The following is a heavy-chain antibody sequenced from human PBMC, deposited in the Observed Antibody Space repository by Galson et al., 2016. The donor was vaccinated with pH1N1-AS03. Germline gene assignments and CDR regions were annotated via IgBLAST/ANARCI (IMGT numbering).Heavy chain of an antibody. J-gene: IGHJ6*02. CDR3: GRHLRSSYSMDV. D-gene: IGHD2-15*01. CDR1: GGSVNGYY. CDR2: IFYIGNT. Sequence: ETLSLTCTVSGGSVNGYYWTWIRQPPGKELEWIGQIFYIGNTLYTPSLRGRVTMSVDTSKNQLSLRLSSVTAADTAVYYCGRHLRSSYSMDVWGQGTTVAVSS. V-gene: IGHV4-59*08.